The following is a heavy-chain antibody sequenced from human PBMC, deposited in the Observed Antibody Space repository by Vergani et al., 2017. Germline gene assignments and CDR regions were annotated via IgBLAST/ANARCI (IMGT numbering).Heavy chain of an antibody. Sequence: EVQLVQSGGQLVQPGGSLRLSCSASEFPVSSYFMSWVRQAPGKGLEWVSTLSASDRRTHYADSVKGRFTISRDISKNTLFLHMNSLRPEDTAVYYCAKVGRSEVAGTFGAFDIWGQGTMVIVSS. CDR3: AKVGRSEVAGTFGAFDI. V-gene: IGHV3-23*04. J-gene: IGHJ3*02. CDR2: LSASDRRT. D-gene: IGHD6-19*01. CDR1: EFPVSSYF.